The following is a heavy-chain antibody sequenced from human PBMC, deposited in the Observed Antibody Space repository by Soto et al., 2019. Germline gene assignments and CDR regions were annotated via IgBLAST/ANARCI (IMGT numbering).Heavy chain of an antibody. CDR3: AREYFHDSSGHYAY. V-gene: IGHV1-3*01. CDR2: IDAGNGQT. Sequence: ASVKVSCKASGYIFTRYAIHWRRQAPGQRLEWLGWIDAGNGQTKYSKNLQGRVTITRDTSANTAYMGLSGLRSEDTAVYYCAREYFHDSSGHYAYWGQRSLVTVSS. CDR1: GYIFTRYA. D-gene: IGHD3-22*01. J-gene: IGHJ4*02.